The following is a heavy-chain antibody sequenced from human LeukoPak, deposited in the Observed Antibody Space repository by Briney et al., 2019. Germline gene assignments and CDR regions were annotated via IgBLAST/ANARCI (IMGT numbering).Heavy chain of an antibody. CDR3: AKRPASGSYVGAFDI. CDR1: GFTFSAYG. J-gene: IGHJ3*02. D-gene: IGHD3-10*01. CDR2: ISPDGTDK. V-gene: IGHV3-30*18. Sequence: GGSLRLSCAASGFTFSAYGMHWVRQAPGKGLDWVALISPDGTDKFYIDSVKGRFTISRDNSKNTLYLQMSSLRAEDTAVYYCAKRPASGSYVGAFDIWGQGTMVTVSS.